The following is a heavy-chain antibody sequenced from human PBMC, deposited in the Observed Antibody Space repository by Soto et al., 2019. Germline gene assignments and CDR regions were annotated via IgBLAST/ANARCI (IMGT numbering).Heavy chain of an antibody. V-gene: IGHV4-30-4*01. Sequence: PSETLSLTCTVSGGSISSGDYYWSWIRQPPGKGLEWIGYIYYSGSTYYNPSLKGRVTISVDTSKNQFSLKLSSVTAADTAVYYCAVGREPPPFDYWGQGTLVTVSS. J-gene: IGHJ4*02. D-gene: IGHD3-10*01. CDR1: GGSISSGDYY. CDR3: AVGREPPPFDY. CDR2: IYYSGST.